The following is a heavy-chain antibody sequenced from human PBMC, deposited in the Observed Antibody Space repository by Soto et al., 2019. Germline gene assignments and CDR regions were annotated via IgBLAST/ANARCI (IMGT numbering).Heavy chain of an antibody. Sequence: DVQLLESGGGLVQPGGSLTLSCAASRFTFSDFAMSWVRQAPGKGLEWVSAIGGGGAGTYYADSVKGRFTNSRDNSKNTLYLQMNSLRDEDSAVYYCAKDAVPYNGKWDWFDSWGQGTLVTVSS. CDR1: RFTFSDFA. CDR3: AKDAVPYNGKWDWFDS. J-gene: IGHJ5*01. V-gene: IGHV3-23*01. D-gene: IGHD1-26*01. CDR2: IGGGGAGT.